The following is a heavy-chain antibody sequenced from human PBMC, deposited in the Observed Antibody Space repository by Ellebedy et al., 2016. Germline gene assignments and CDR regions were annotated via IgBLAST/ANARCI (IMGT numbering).Heavy chain of an antibody. CDR1: GFSFDDYA. Sequence: GGSLRLXXTASGFSFDDYAMHWVRQAPGWGLEWVSGISWNSDSIAYADSVKGRFTISRDNAKNSLYLQMNSLRAEDTALYYCARARGWYYYYYMDVWGKGTTVTVSS. J-gene: IGHJ6*03. CDR3: ARARGWYYYYYMDV. V-gene: IGHV3-9*01. CDR2: ISWNSDSI. D-gene: IGHD6-19*01.